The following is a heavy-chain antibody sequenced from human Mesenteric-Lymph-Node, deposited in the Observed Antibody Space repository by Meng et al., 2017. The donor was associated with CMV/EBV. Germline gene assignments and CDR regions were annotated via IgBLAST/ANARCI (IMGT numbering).Heavy chain of an antibody. CDR2: IFPRDSVT. Sequence: SCQGSSDSFTTYWIGWVRQMPGKGLEWMGIIFPRDSVTKYSPSFQGQITVSSDKSISTAYLQWTSLKASDTAMYYCASAYNGNFFWDYWGQGTLVTVSS. D-gene: IGHD1-7*01. CDR3: ASAYNGNFFWDY. J-gene: IGHJ4*01. V-gene: IGHV5-51*01. CDR1: SDSFTTYW.